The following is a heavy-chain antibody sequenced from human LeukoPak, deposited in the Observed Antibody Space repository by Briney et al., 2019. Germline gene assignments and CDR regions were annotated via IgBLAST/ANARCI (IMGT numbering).Heavy chain of an antibody. CDR2: IYSSGST. V-gene: IGHV4-61*02. CDR3: ARDVLFYGSGSYYMDV. Sequence: SETLSLTCTVSGGSINSGNYYWSWIRQPAGKGLEWIGRIYSSGSTDYNPSLKSRVTMSVDTSKNQFSLKLSSVTAADTAVYYCARDVLFYGSGSYYMDVWGKGITVTISS. J-gene: IGHJ6*03. D-gene: IGHD3-10*01. CDR1: GGSINSGNYY.